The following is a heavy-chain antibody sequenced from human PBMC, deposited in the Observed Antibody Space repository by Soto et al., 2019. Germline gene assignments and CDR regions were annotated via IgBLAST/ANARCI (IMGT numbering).Heavy chain of an antibody. V-gene: IGHV3-74*01. CDR2: INSDGSSI. CDR1: GFTFRSYW. J-gene: IGHJ4*02. CDR3: ARVPSVDY. Sequence: GGSRRLSCVASGFTFRSYWMHWVRQAPGKGLAWVSRINSDGSSISYADSVKGRFTISRDNAKNTLYLQMNSLRAEDTAVYYCARVPSVDYWGRGTLVTVSS.